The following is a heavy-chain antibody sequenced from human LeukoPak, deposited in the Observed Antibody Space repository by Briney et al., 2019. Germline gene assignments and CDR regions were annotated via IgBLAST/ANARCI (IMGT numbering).Heavy chain of an antibody. D-gene: IGHD6-6*01. CDR3: ATDSSSYDAFDI. CDR1: SGSISTSNYY. V-gene: IGHV4-39*07. CDR2: IYYSGRT. Sequence: SETLSLTCTVSSGSISTSNYYWGWIRQPPGKGLEWIGNIYYSGRTYYNPSLKSRVTISLDTSKNQFSLRLSSVTAADTAVYHCATDSSSYDAFDIWGQGTMVTVSS. J-gene: IGHJ3*02.